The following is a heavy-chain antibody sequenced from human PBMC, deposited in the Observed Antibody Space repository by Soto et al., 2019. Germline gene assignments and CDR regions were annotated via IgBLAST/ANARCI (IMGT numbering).Heavy chain of an antibody. J-gene: IGHJ4*02. CDR1: GFAFNKFG. D-gene: IGHD1-26*01. Sequence: GGSLRLSCEASGFAFNKFGMHWVRQAPGKGLEWVAFISYDGSYQYYADSVQGRLTITRDNSMNTLNMQLNSLRREDTAVYYCAKGGGVGGVLGDHWGQGTLVTVSS. V-gene: IGHV3-30*18. CDR3: AKGGGVGGVLGDH. CDR2: ISYDGSYQ.